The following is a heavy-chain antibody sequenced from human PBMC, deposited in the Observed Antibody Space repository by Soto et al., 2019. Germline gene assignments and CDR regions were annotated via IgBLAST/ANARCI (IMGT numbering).Heavy chain of an antibody. CDR2: MNPNSGNT. CDR1: EYPLTRYD. Sequence: GSVKVSCKASEYPLTRYDITWVRQATGQGLEWMGWMNPNSGNTGYAQKFQGRVTMTRNTSISTAYMELSSLRSEDTAVYYCASLGNIALAQGYYYYVMDVWGQGTTVTVSS. D-gene: IGHD6-19*01. J-gene: IGHJ6*02. V-gene: IGHV1-8*01. CDR3: ASLGNIALAQGYYYYVMDV.